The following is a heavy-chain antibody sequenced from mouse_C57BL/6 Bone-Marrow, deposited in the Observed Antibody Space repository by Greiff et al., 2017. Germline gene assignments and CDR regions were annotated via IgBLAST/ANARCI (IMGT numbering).Heavy chain of an antibody. CDR1: GFTIKDDY. Sequence: EVQLQQSGAELVRPGASVKLSCTASGFTIKDDYMHWVKQRPEQGLEWIGWIDPENGDTEYASKFQGKATITADTSSNTAYLQLSSLTSEDTAVYYGTVYDGYYEAYWGQGTLVTVAA. D-gene: IGHD2-3*01. CDR3: TVYDGYYEAY. V-gene: IGHV14-4*01. CDR2: IDPENGDT. J-gene: IGHJ3*01.